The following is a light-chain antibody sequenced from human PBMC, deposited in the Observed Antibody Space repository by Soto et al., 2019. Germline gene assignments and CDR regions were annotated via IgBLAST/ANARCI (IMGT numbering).Light chain of an antibody. J-gene: IGLJ3*02. V-gene: IGLV7-46*01. CDR2: DAS. Sequence: QTVVTQEPSLTVSPGGTVTLTCGSSTGAVTSGHYPYWFQQKPGQAPRTLIYDASTKHSWTPAPFFGALLGGKAALPLSGAQPEDEAEYYCLLSYSGARVFGGGTKLTVL. CDR1: TGAVTSGHY. CDR3: LLSYSGARV.